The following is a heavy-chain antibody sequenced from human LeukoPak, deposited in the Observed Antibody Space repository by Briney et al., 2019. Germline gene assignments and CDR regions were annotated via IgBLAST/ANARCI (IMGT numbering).Heavy chain of an antibody. J-gene: IGHJ6*03. D-gene: IGHD1-26*01. V-gene: IGHV4-59*01. Sequence: SETLSLTCTVSGGSISSYYWSWIRQPPGKALEWIGYIYYSGTTNYNPSLKSRVTISVDTSKNQFSLKLSSVTAADTAVYYCARGGSYLGYMDVWGKGTTVTASS. CDR2: IYYSGTT. CDR3: ARGGSYLGYMDV. CDR1: GGSISSYY.